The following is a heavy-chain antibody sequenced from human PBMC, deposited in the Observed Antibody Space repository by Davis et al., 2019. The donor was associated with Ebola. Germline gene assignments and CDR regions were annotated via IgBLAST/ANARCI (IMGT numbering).Heavy chain of an antibody. Sequence: GSLRLSFTVSGGSISSYYWSWIRQPPGKGLEWIGYIYYSGSTNYNPSLKSRVTISVDTSKNQFSLKLRSVTAADTAVYYCARATVTTLYRYYYYGMDVWGQGTTVTVSS. J-gene: IGHJ6*02. V-gene: IGHV4-59*08. CDR2: IYYSGST. D-gene: IGHD4-17*01. CDR1: GGSISSYY. CDR3: ARATVTTLYRYYYYGMDV.